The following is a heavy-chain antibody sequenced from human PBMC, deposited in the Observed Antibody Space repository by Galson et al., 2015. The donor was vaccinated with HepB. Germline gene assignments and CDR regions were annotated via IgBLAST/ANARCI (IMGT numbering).Heavy chain of an antibody. Sequence: SLRLSCAASGFSFSDHYMSWIRQAPGKGLEWVSYISGRWSYTNYADSVKGRFTISRDNAKNSLYLQMNSLRVEDTAVYYCARDRRDYYDSSGYYFGAYWGPGTLVTVSS. CDR2: ISGRWSYT. CDR1: GFSFSDHY. D-gene: IGHD3-22*01. CDR3: ARDRRDYYDSSGYYFGAY. J-gene: IGHJ4*02. V-gene: IGHV3-11*06.